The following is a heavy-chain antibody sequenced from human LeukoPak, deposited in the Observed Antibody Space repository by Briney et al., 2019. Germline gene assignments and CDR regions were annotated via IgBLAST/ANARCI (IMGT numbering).Heavy chain of an antibody. CDR3: ARAPTRYFDWSYAFDI. CDR2: IIPILGIA. CDR1: GGTFSSYT. V-gene: IGHV1-69*02. D-gene: IGHD3-9*01. Sequence: SVKVSCKASGGTFSSYTISWVRQAPGQGLEWMGRIIPILGIANYAQKFQGRVTITADKSTSTAYMEPSSLRSEDTAVYYCARAPTRYFDWSYAFDIWGQGTMVTVSS. J-gene: IGHJ3*02.